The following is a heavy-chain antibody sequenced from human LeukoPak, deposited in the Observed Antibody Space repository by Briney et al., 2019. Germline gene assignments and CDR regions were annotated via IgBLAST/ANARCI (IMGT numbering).Heavy chain of an antibody. CDR2: IFYSGST. Sequence: SSETLSLTCTVSGGSISSSSYYWGWIRQPPGKGLEWIGSIFYSGSTYYNPSLKSRVTISLDTSKNQFSLRLTSVTAADTAVYSCATSSGYYYAIDQWGQGTLFIVSS. CDR1: GGSISSSSYY. V-gene: IGHV4-39*07. CDR3: ATSSGYYYAIDQ. D-gene: IGHD3-22*01. J-gene: IGHJ4*02.